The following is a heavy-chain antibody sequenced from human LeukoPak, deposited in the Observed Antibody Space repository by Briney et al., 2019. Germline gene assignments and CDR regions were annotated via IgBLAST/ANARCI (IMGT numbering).Heavy chain of an antibody. V-gene: IGHV3-11*01. CDR2: ISSSGSTI. D-gene: IGHD3-9*01. Sequence: GGSLRLSCASSGFTFSDYYMSWIRQAPGKGLEWVSYISSSGSTIYYADSVKGRFTIFRDNAKNSLYLQMNSLRAEDTAVYYCARGTRRYYDILTGYYLSDMDVWGQGTTVTVSS. CDR1: GFTFSDYY. J-gene: IGHJ6*02. CDR3: ARGTRRYYDILTGYYLSDMDV.